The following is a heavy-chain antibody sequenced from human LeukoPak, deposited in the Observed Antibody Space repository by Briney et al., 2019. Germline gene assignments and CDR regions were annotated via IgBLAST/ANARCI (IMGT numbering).Heavy chain of an antibody. CDR1: GFTFSSYG. Sequence: GGSLRLSCAASGFTFSSYGMHWVRQAPGKGLEWVAVIWYDGSNKYYADSVKGRFTISRDNSKNTLYLQMNSLRAEDTAVYYCARDRAQLWFYYYYGMDVWGQGTTVTVSS. D-gene: IGHD5-18*01. V-gene: IGHV3-33*01. CDR2: IWYDGSNK. CDR3: ARDRAQLWFYYYYGMDV. J-gene: IGHJ6*02.